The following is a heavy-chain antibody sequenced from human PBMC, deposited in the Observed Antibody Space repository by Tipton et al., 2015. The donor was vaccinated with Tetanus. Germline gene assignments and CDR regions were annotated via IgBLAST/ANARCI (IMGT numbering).Heavy chain of an antibody. J-gene: IGHJ4*02. CDR2: INPNGDT. CDR1: GYPFSNYY. V-gene: IGHV1-2*02. D-gene: IGHD3-10*01. Sequence: QLVQSGAEVKKPGASVKVSCKASGYPFSNYYMHWVRQATGQGLEWMGWINPNGDTKYAQRFHGRVTMTRDMSISTGYMELTRLSSDDTAVYYCARLIYGSGSYYYDYWGQGTLVTVSS. CDR3: ARLIYGSGSYYYDY.